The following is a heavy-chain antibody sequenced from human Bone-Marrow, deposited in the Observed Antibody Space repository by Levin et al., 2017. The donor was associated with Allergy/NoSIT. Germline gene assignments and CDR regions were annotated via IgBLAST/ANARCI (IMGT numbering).Heavy chain of an antibody. D-gene: IGHD3-3*01. CDR2: IYTSGST. V-gene: IGHV4-4*07. CDR3: ARGTYTVLRFLEWSDGHDAFDI. J-gene: IGHJ3*02. CDR1: GGSISSYY. Sequence: PSETLSLTCTVSGGSISSYYWSWIRQPAGKGLEWIGRIYTSGSTNYNPSLKSRVTMSVDTSKNQFSLKLSSVTAADTAVYYCARGTYTVLRFLEWSDGHDAFDIWGQGTMVTVSS.